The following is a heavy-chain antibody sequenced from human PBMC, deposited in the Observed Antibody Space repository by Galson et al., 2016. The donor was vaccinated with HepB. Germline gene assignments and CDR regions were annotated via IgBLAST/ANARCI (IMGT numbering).Heavy chain of an antibody. CDR3: VRVWGKYFDY. J-gene: IGHJ4*02. CDR1: GGSFTNNNW. D-gene: IGHD7-27*01. Sequence: LSLTCAVSGGSFTNNNWWSWVRQPPGKGLEWIGEMYHSGYTNYNPSLKSRVTMSVDKSKTQFSLGLFAVTAADTAVYHCVRVWGKYFDYWGQGALVTVSS. CDR2: MYHSGYT. V-gene: IGHV4-4*02.